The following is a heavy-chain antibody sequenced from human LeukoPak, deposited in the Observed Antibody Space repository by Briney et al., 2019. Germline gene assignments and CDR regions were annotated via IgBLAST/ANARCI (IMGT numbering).Heavy chain of an antibody. CDR3: AKETLSWGVFDH. D-gene: IGHD3-16*01. J-gene: IGHJ4*02. Sequence: GGSLRLSCAASGFTFNSYAMSWVRQAPGKGLEWVSAVSGSGSHTYYGDSVKGRFTVSRDNSRNTVDLQMNSLRADDTAIYYCAKETLSWGVFDHWGQRILAAVSS. CDR1: GFTFNSYA. V-gene: IGHV3-23*01. CDR2: VSGSGSHT.